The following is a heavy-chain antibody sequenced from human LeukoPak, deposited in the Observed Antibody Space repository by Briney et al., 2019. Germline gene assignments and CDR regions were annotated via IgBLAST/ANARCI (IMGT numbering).Heavy chain of an antibody. CDR2: INHSGST. V-gene: IGHV4-34*01. D-gene: IGHD6-19*01. CDR1: GGSFSGYY. J-gene: IGHJ3*02. Sequence: SETLTLNCAVYGGSFSGYYWSWIRQPPGKGLEWMGEINHSGSTNYNPSLKSRVTISVDTSKNQFSLKLSSVTAADTAVYYCARVSSGWSDAFDIWGQGTMVTVSS. CDR3: ARVSSGWSDAFDI.